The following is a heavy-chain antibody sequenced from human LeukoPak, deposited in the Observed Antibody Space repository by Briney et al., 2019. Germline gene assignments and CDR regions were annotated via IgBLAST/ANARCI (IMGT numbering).Heavy chain of an antibody. D-gene: IGHD3-10*01. J-gene: IGHJ4*02. CDR2: ISGSGGST. CDR1: GFTFSSYA. Sequence: GGSLGLSCAASGFTFSSYAMSWVRQAPGKGLEWVSAISGSGGSTYYADSVKGRFTISRDNSKNTLYLQMNSLRAEDTAVYYCAKARGGYGSGYWGQGTLVTVSS. CDR3: AKARGGYGSGY. V-gene: IGHV3-23*01.